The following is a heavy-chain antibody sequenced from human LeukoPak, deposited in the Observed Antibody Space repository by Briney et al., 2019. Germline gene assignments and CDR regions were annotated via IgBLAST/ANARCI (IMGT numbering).Heavy chain of an antibody. V-gene: IGHV4-59*08. CDR1: GGSISTYY. D-gene: IGHD2-15*01. J-gene: IGHJ5*02. CDR2: IYYSGST. Sequence: SETLSLTCTVSGGSISTYYWSWIRQPPGKGLEWIGYIYYSGSTNYNPSLKSRVTISVATSKTQFSLKRSSVAAADTAVYYCARHICTGGSCYWFVPWGQGTLVTVSS. CDR3: ARHICTGGSCYWFVP.